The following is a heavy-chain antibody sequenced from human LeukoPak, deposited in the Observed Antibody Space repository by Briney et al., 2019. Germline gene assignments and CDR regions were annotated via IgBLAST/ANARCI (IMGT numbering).Heavy chain of an antibody. V-gene: IGHV3-48*03. CDR3: AEEEIEDYDILTGYPSTNFQH. CDR1: GFTFSSYE. CDR2: ISSSGSTI. Sequence: GGSLRLSCAASGFTFSSYEMNWVRQAPGKGLEWVSYISSSGSTIYYADSVKGRFTISRDNSKNTLYLQMDSLRADDTAVYYCAEEEIEDYDILTGYPSTNFQHWGQGTLVTVSS. D-gene: IGHD3-9*01. J-gene: IGHJ1*01.